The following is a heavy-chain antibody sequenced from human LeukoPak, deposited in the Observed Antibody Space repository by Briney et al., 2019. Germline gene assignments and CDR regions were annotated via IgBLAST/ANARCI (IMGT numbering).Heavy chain of an antibody. J-gene: IGHJ4*02. D-gene: IGHD6-6*01. Sequence: GSLRLSCAASGFSFSTYWMSWVRQTPEKGLEYVANIDQGGSVRNYMDSLKGRCTISRDNAKKSLYLEINSLRADDTAVYYCARDPESSSFDLWGRGALVTVSS. V-gene: IGHV3-7*01. CDR3: ARDPESSSFDL. CDR1: GFSFSTYW. CDR2: IDQGGSVR.